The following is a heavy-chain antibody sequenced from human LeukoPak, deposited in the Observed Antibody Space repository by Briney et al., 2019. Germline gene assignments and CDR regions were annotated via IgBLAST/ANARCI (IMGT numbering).Heavy chain of an antibody. CDR2: ISRGGDT. CDR1: RFTVSSNY. J-gene: IGHJ6*02. Sequence: GGSLRLSCAASRFTVSSNYFIWVRQAPGKGLEWVSVISRGGDTYYAESVKGRFTISRDNSKNTLYLQMNNLRVEDTAVYYCARFYCTGDSDSCYAVDVWGQGTTVTVSS. CDR3: ARFYCTGDSDSCYAVDV. D-gene: IGHD2-8*02. V-gene: IGHV3-53*01.